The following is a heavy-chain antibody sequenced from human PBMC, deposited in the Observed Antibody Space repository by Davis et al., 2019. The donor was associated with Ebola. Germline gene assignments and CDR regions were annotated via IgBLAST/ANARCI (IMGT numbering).Heavy chain of an antibody. CDR2: INPNSGGT. J-gene: IGHJ4*02. D-gene: IGHD2-15*01. Sequence: ASVKVSCKASGYTFTGYYMHWVRQAPGQGLEWMGWINPNSGGTNYAQKFQGRVTMTTDTSTSTAYMELRSLRSDDTAVYYCARDRGMVVAANTADYWGQGTLVTVSS. CDR3: ARDRGMVVAANTADY. CDR1: GYTFTGYY. V-gene: IGHV1-2*02.